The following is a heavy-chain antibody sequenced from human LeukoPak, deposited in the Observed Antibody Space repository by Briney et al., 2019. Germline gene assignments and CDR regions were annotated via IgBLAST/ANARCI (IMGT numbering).Heavy chain of an antibody. CDR1: GFTLTRDH. CDR2: IYSSDAT. Sequence: GGSLRLSCAASGFTLTRDHMNWVRQVPGKGLEWVSIIYSSDATYYADSVKGRFTVSRDKAKNTLYLQMNSLRADDTAVYYCARETPGSRVFDSWGQGTLVTVSS. V-gene: IGHV3-66*01. D-gene: IGHD1-14*01. CDR3: ARETPGSRVFDS. J-gene: IGHJ4*02.